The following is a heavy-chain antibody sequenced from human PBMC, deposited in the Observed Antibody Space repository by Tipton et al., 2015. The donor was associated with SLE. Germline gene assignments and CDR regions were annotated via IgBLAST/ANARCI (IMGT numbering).Heavy chain of an antibody. CDR3: ARDLPDYYDSSGYGGFDI. Sequence: SLRLSCAASGFTFSSYSMNWVRQAPGMGLEWVSSISSSSSYIYYADSVKGRFTISRDNAKNSLYLQMNSLRAEDTAVYYCARDLPDYYDSSGYGGFDIWGQGTMVTVSS. CDR1: GFTFSSYS. CDR2: ISSSSSYI. J-gene: IGHJ3*02. D-gene: IGHD3-22*01. V-gene: IGHV3-21*01.